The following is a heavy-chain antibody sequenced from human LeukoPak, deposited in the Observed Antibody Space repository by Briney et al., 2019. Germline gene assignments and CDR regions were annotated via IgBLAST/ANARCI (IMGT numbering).Heavy chain of an antibody. CDR3: ARGSGYDYAGFDY. Sequence: GGSLRLSCGASGFIFSGYWMTWVRQAPGKGLEWVANIKHDGSEKYYVDSVKGRLTISRDNAKNSLYLQMNSLRAGDTAVYYCARGSGYDYAGFDYWGQGTLVAVSS. V-gene: IGHV3-7*05. J-gene: IGHJ4*02. D-gene: IGHD5-12*01. CDR2: IKHDGSEK. CDR1: GFIFSGYW.